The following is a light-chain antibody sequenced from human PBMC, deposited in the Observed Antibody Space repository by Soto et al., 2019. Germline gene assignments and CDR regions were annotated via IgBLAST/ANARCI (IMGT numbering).Light chain of an antibody. CDR3: QQSYTICSWT. CDR1: QTVGSF. J-gene: IGKJ1*01. Sequence: DIQMTQSPPSLSASVGDRVTITCRASQTVGSFLNWYQQRPGRAPNLLIYAASNLPTGVPSRFSGSGSGTDFTLTINSLQPEDFVTYYCQQSYTICSWTFGHGTK. CDR2: AAS. V-gene: IGKV1-39*01.